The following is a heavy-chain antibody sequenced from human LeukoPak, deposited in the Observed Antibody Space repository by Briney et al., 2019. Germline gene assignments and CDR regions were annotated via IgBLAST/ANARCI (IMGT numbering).Heavy chain of an antibody. CDR1: GFTFSSYS. J-gene: IGHJ6*02. D-gene: IGHD3-22*01. CDR3: VRCDYYDTTGFYYGMDV. Sequence: GGSLRLSCAASGFTFSSYSMNWVRQAPGKGLEWVSSISNSRGNIFYADSVKGRFTISRDNARNTLYLQMNSLRAEDTAVYYCVRCDYYDTTGFYYGMDVWGQGTTVTVSS. V-gene: IGHV3-21*01. CDR2: ISNSRGNI.